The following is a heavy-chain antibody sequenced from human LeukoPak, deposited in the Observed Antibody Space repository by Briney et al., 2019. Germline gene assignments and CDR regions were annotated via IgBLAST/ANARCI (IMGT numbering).Heavy chain of an antibody. CDR3: ARAPTEMATMVGDY. J-gene: IGHJ4*02. Sequence: ASVKVSCKASGGTFSSYAISWVRQAPGQGLEWMGGIIPISGTANYAQKFQGRVTITTDESTSTAYMELSSLRSEDTAVYYCARAPTEMATMVGDYWGQGTLVTVSS. D-gene: IGHD5-24*01. V-gene: IGHV1-69*05. CDR1: GGTFSSYA. CDR2: IIPISGTA.